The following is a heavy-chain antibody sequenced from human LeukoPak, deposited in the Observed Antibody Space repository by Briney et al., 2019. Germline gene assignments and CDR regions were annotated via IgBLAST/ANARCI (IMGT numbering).Heavy chain of an antibody. Sequence: GGSLRLSCVASGFTFSTYSMNWVRQAPGKGLEWVSYITSSSSPTYYADSVKGRFTISRDNAKNSLYLQMNSLRDEDTAVYYCTRDPHALDYWSQGTPVTVSS. J-gene: IGHJ4*02. CDR2: ITSSSSPT. CDR3: TRDPHALDY. CDR1: GFTFSTYS. V-gene: IGHV3-48*02.